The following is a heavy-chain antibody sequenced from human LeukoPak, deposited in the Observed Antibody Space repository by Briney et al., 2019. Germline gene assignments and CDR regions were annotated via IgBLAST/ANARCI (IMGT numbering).Heavy chain of an antibody. D-gene: IGHD6-19*01. V-gene: IGHV4-34*01. Sequence: SETLSLTCAVYGGSFSGYYWSWIRQPPGKGLEWIGEINHSGSTNYNPSLKSRVTISVDTSKNQFSLKLSSVTAADTAVYYCASQQWLNSFGYWGQGTLVTVSS. J-gene: IGHJ4*02. CDR1: GGSFSGYY. CDR3: ASQQWLNSFGY. CDR2: INHSGST.